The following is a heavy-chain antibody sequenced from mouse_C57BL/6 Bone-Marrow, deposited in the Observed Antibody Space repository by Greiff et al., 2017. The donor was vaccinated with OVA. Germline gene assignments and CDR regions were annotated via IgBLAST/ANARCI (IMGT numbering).Heavy chain of an antibody. CDR2: IDPSDSYT. D-gene: IGHD1-1*01. CDR3: ARNYGSSYDWYFDV. CDR1: GYTFTSYW. V-gene: IGHV1-69*01. Sequence: VQLQQPGAELVMPGASVKLSCKASGYTFTSYWMPWVKQRPGQGLEWIGVIDPSDSYTNYNQKFKGKSTLTVDKSSSTAYMQLSSLTSEDSAVYYCARNYGSSYDWYFDVWGTGTTVTVSS. J-gene: IGHJ1*03.